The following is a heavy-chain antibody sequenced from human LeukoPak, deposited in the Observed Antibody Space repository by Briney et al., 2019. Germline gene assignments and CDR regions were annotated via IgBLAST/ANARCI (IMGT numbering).Heavy chain of an antibody. J-gene: IGHJ4*02. V-gene: IGHV5-10-1*01. CDR2: LDPTDSYT. CDR3: ARLRDGSVDY. Sequence: GESLKISCKGSGYNFTGHWISRVRQMPGKGLEWMGRLDPTDSYTNYSPSFQGHVTISADRSISTAYLQWNSLKASDTAIYYCARLRDGSVDYWGQGTLVTVSS. CDR1: GYNFTGHW.